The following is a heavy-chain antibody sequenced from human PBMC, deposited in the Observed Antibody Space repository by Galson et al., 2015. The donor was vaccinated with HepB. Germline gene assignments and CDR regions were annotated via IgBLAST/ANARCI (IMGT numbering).Heavy chain of an antibody. CDR3: AKLTLSGGGDENDAFDI. D-gene: IGHD2-21*02. V-gene: IGHV3-23*01. Sequence: SLRLSCAASGFTFSSYAMSWVRQAPGKGLEWVSAISGSGGSTYYADSVKGRFTISRDNSKNTLYLQMNSLRAEDTAVYYCAKLTLSGGGDENDAFDIWGQGTMVTVSS. CDR2: ISGSGGST. J-gene: IGHJ3*02. CDR1: GFTFSSYA.